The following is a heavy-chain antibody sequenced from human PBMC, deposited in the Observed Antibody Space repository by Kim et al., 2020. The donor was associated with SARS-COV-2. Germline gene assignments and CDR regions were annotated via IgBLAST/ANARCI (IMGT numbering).Heavy chain of an antibody. CDR3: ARACYDCVWGSYRDYYY. J-gene: IGHJ6*01. CDR2: ISSSSSYT. Sequence: GGSLRLSCAASGFTFSDYYMSWIRQAPGKGLEWVSYISSSSSYTKYADSVKGRFSISRDNANNSLYLQMNSLRPEDTAVYYCARACYDCVWGSYRDYYY. D-gene: IGHD3-16*02. CDR1: GFTFSDYY. V-gene: IGHV3-11*05.